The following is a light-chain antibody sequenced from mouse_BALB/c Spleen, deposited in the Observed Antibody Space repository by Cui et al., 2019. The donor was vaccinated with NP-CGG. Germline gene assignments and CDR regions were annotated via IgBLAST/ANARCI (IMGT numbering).Light chain of an antibody. V-gene: IGLV1*01. CDR3: ALWYNNHWV. J-gene: IGLJ1*01. CDR2: CTQ. Sequence: QTVVTQESALTTSPGETVTLTCRSGTGAVTTSNFANWVQEKPDHLFTGLIGCTQNRPPGVPARFSGSLIGEKAAPTSPGAQTEDEAIYFCALWYNNHWVFGGGTKLTVL. CDR1: TGAVTTSNF.